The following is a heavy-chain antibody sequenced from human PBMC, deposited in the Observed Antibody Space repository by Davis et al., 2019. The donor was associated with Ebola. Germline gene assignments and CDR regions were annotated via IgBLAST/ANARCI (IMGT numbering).Heavy chain of an antibody. CDR3: VKGIVGTAKVY. J-gene: IGHJ4*02. CDR2: FDPEDGET. CDR1: GHTLTELS. Sequence: ASVKVSCKVSGHTLTELSMHWVRQAPGKGLEWMGGFDPEDGETIYAQKLQGRATMTEDTSTDTAYMELSSLRSEDTAVYYCVKGIVGTAKVYWGQGTLVTVSS. V-gene: IGHV1-24*01. D-gene: IGHD1-26*01.